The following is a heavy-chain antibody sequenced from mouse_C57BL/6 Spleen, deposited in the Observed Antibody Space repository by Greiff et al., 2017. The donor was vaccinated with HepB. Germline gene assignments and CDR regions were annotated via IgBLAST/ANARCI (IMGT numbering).Heavy chain of an antibody. CDR3: AREFIGDYGSGGAMDY. CDR1: GYTFTDHT. V-gene: IGHV1-78*01. Sequence: VQLQQSDAELVKPGASVKISCKVSGYTFTDHTIHWMKQRPEQGLEWIGYIYPRDGSTKYNEKFKGKATLTADKSSSTAYMQLNSLTSEASALYGGAREFIGDYGSGGAMDYWGQGTSVTVSS. CDR2: IYPRDGST. D-gene: IGHD1-1*01. J-gene: IGHJ4*01.